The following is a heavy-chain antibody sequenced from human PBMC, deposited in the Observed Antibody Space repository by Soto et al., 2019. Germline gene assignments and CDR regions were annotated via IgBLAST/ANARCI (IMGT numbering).Heavy chain of an antibody. CDR3: ASRDVGWLRRHDYYGMDV. Sequence: PGESLKISCKGSGYSFTSYWISWVRQMPGKGLEWMGRIDPSDSYTNYSPSLQGHVTISADKSISTAYLQWSSLKASDTAMYYCASRDVGWLRRHDYYGMDVWGQGTTVTVSS. CDR1: GYSFTSYW. J-gene: IGHJ6*02. CDR2: IDPSDSYT. D-gene: IGHD5-12*01. V-gene: IGHV5-10-1*01.